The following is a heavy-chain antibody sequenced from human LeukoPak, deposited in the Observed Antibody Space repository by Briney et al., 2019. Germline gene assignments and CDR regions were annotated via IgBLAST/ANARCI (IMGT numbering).Heavy chain of an antibody. CDR3: ARSDYGGNSFDY. CDR2: IYPGDSDT. CDR1: GFTFTTHW. D-gene: IGHD4-23*01. J-gene: IGHJ4*02. V-gene: IGHV5-51*01. Sequence: GESLKISCQGSGFTFTTHWIGWVRQTPGKGLEWMGIIYPGDSDTKYSPSFQGQVSISADRSIRTAYLQWTSLKASDTAMYYCARSDYGGNSFDYWGQGTLVTVSS.